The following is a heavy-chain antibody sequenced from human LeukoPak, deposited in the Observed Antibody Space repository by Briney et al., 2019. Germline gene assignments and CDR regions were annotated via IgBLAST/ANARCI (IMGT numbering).Heavy chain of an antibody. D-gene: IGHD3-16*01. CDR1: GASFSYDY. CDR2: INHSGTI. V-gene: IGHV4-34*01. J-gene: IGHJ5*01. Sequence: SETLSLTCAVYGASFSYDYWSWIRQAPGKGLEWIGEINHSGTITYNPSLKSRVTISAEKSKTQFSLRLTSVTAADAAVYYCAREVWGPGLDSWGQGTLVTVSS. CDR3: AREVWGPGLDS.